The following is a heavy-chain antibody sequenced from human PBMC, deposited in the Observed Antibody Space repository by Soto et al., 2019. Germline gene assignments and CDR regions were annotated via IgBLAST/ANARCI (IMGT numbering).Heavy chain of an antibody. Sequence: VQSGPEVRKPGESLQISCRGSGYDFNTNWFGWVRQLPGKGLEWVGIMYPGDSDTRYNPSLQGHVTLSADVTVSTAFLQWRSLKTSDTGMYFCARLPRDCNKTSCYYADHWGHGTQVTVSS. CDR2: MYPGDSDT. D-gene: IGHD2-2*01. CDR3: ARLPRDCNKTSCYYADH. J-gene: IGHJ4*01. CDR1: GYDFNTNW. V-gene: IGHV5-51*01.